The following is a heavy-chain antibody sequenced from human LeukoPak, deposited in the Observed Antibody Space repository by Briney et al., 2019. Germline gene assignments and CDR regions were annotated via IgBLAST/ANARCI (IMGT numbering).Heavy chain of an antibody. CDR2: ISSSSSTM. CDR1: GFTFSSYS. Sequence: GSLRLSCAASGFTFSSYSMNWVRQAPGKGLEWVSYISSSSSTMYYADSVKGRFTISRDNAKNSLYLQMNSLRAEDTAVYYCARDHLGFMGIVVVPAAASYKYFDYWGQGTLVTVSS. V-gene: IGHV3-48*01. D-gene: IGHD2-2*03. CDR3: ARDHLGFMGIVVVPAAASYKYFDY. J-gene: IGHJ4*02.